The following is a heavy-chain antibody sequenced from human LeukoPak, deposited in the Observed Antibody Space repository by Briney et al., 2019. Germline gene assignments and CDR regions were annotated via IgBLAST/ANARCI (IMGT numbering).Heavy chain of an antibody. CDR1: GFTVSSNY. CDR3: ARGLTTVTPLDI. CDR2: IYSGGST. J-gene: IGHJ3*02. V-gene: IGHV3-66*02. Sequence: TGGSLRLSCAASGFTVSSNYMSWVRQAPGKGLEWVSVIYSGGSTHYADSVKGRFTIFRDNSKNTLYLQMNSLRAEDTAVYYCARGLTTVTPLDIWGQGTMVTVSS. D-gene: IGHD4-11*01.